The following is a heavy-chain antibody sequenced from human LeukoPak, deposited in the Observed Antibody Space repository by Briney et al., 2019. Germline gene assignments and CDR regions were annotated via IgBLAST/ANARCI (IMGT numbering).Heavy chain of an antibody. CDR3: ARDGGYCSSTSCYNGGYYYYYMDV. CDR1: GGSISSSNW. Sequence: SGTLSLTCAVSGGSISSSNWWSWVRQPPGKGLEWIGHIYYSGSTNYNPSLKSRVTISVDTSKNQFSLKLSSVTAADTAVYYCARDGGYCSSTSCYNGGYYYYYMDVWGKGTTVTVSS. CDR2: IYYSGST. V-gene: IGHV4-4*02. D-gene: IGHD2-2*01. J-gene: IGHJ6*03.